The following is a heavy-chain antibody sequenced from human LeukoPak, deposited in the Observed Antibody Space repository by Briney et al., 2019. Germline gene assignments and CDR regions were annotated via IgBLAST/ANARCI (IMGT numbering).Heavy chain of an antibody. J-gene: IGHJ4*02. CDR1: GGSFSGYY. CDR2: INHSGST. Sequence: SETLSLTCAVYGGSFSGYYWSWIRQPPGKGLEWIGEINHSGSTNYNPSFKSRVTISVDTSKNQFSLKLSSVTAADTAVYYCARKVEAPYYDFWSGYSPYYFDYWGQGTLVTVSS. CDR3: ARKVEAPYYDFWSGYSPYYFDY. D-gene: IGHD3-3*01. V-gene: IGHV4-34*01.